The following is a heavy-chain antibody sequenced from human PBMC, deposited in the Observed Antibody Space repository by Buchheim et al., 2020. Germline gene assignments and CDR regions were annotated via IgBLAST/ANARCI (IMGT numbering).Heavy chain of an antibody. CDR3: AKEHYGGNFFDY. J-gene: IGHJ4*02. Sequence: QVQLVESGGGVVQPGRSLRLSCAASGFTFSSYGMHWVRQAPGKGLEWVAVISYDGSNKYYADSVKGRITISRDNSKNTLYLQMNSLRAEDTAVYYCAKEHYGGNFFDYWGQGTL. V-gene: IGHV3-30*18. CDR1: GFTFSSYG. CDR2: ISYDGSNK. D-gene: IGHD4-23*01.